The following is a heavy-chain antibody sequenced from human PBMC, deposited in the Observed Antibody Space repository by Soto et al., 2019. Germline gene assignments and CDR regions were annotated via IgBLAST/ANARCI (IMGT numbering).Heavy chain of an antibody. CDR3: AKSWNILVQGVSPNWFDP. CDR1: GLPFSGYA. D-gene: IGHD3-10*01. Sequence: PXGFLRRSLAASGLPFSGYAMTGVGHAPGKGLEWVSAISGSVGSTYYADSVKGRFTISRDNSKTTLYLQMNSLSAEDTAVYYCAKSWNILVQGVSPNWFDPWGQGTLVTVSS. CDR2: ISGSVGST. V-gene: IGHV3-23*01. J-gene: IGHJ5*02.